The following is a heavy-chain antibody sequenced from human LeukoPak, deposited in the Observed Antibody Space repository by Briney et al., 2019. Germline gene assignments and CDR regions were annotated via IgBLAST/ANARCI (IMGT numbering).Heavy chain of an antibody. CDR3: VRDLVATIDHYYYGMDV. D-gene: IGHD5-12*01. CDR1: GGSVSSGSYY. J-gene: IGHJ6*02. Sequence: SETLSLTCIVSGGSVSSGSYYWSWIRQPPGKGLEWIGYIYNSVRTNYNPSLKSRVTMPVDTSKNQLSLKLSSVTAADTAVYFCVRDLVATIDHYYYGMDVWGQGTTVTVSS. CDR2: IYNSVRT. V-gene: IGHV4-61*01.